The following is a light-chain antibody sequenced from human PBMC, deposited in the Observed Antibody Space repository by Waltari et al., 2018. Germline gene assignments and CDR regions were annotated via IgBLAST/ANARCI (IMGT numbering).Light chain of an antibody. J-gene: IGLJ3*02. CDR3: SAWDSGLTVWV. CDR2: RNN. Sequence: QAGLTQPPSVSTDLRQTATLTCTGNSNNVGNQGAAWLQQHQGRPPKLVSCRNNTRPSGISERFSASRSGNTASLTITELQPEDEADYYCSAWDSGLTVWVFGGGTKLTVL. CDR1: SNNVGNQG. V-gene: IGLV10-54*04.